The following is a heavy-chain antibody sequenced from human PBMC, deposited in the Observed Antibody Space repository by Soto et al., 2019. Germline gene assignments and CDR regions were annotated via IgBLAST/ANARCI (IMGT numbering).Heavy chain of an antibody. Sequence: GGSLRLSCAASGVTFSSYSMHWVRQAPGKGLVWVSRINDDGITTSDADSVKGRFTISRDNAKNTLYLQMNSLRVEDTAVYYCERDGTSRFDYWGQGTLVTVSS. J-gene: IGHJ4*02. V-gene: IGHV3-74*01. CDR1: GVTFSSYS. CDR3: ERDGTSRFDY. D-gene: IGHD2-2*01. CDR2: INDDGITT.